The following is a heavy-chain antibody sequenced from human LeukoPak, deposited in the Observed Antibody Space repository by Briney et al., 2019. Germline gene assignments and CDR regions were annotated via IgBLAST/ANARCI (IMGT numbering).Heavy chain of an antibody. Sequence: PGGSLRLSCAASGFTFSSYWMTWVRQAPGKGLEWVANIKQDGSEKYYVDSVKGRFTISRDNAKNSLYLQMNSLRAEDSAVYYCAKKGGSFDYWGQGALVTVSS. CDR2: IKQDGSEK. CDR1: GFTFSSYW. V-gene: IGHV3-7*02. D-gene: IGHD5-12*01. CDR3: AKKGGSFDY. J-gene: IGHJ4*02.